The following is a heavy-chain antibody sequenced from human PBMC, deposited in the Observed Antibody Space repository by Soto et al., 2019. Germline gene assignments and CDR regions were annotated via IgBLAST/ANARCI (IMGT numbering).Heavy chain of an antibody. Sequence: PLRVSCAASGFTFSSYSMNWVSPAQGKGLEWVSSISCSSSYIYYADSVKGRFTISRDNAKNSLYLQMNSLRAEDAAVYYCARVVDYCDPYYYYGMDVWGQGTTVTVSS. CDR2: ISCSSSYI. CDR1: GFTFSSYS. D-gene: IGHD3-22*01. CDR3: ARVVDYCDPYYYYGMDV. J-gene: IGHJ6*02. V-gene: IGHV3-21*01.